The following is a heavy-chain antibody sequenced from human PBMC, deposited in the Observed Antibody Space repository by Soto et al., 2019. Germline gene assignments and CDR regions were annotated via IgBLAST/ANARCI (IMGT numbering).Heavy chain of an antibody. CDR2: IYYSGST. V-gene: IGHV4-39*01. CDR3: ARHNTDNDYGDYGDY. J-gene: IGHJ4*02. D-gene: IGHD4-17*01. Sequence: QLQLQESGPGLVKPSETLSLTCTVSGGSISSSSYYWGWIRQPPGKGLEWIGSIYYSGSTYYNPSLKSRVTISVDTSKNQFSLKLSSVTAADTAVYYCARHNTDNDYGDYGDYWGQGTLVTVSS. CDR1: GGSISSSSYY.